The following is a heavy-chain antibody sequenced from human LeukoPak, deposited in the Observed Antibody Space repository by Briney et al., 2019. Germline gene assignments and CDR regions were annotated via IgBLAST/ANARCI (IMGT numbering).Heavy chain of an antibody. CDR2: IKEDGSEK. Sequence: GGSLRLSCAASGFTFRSYWMSWVRQAPEKGLEWVANIKEDGSEKNCVDSVKGRFTISRDNAKNSLSLQMNSLRAEDTAVYYCSRGGYSNRDAWGQGSLVIVSS. V-gene: IGHV3-7*01. CDR1: GFTFRSYW. D-gene: IGHD4-11*01. CDR3: SRGGYSNRDA. J-gene: IGHJ5*02.